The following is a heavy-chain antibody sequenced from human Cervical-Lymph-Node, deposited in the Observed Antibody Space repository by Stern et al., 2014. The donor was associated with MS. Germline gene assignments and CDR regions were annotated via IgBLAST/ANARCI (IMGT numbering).Heavy chain of an antibody. CDR3: AREVGSLAMDV. D-gene: IGHD1-1*01. V-gene: IGHV1-69*06. J-gene: IGHJ6*01. CDR1: GDTFTNYA. CDR2: ITPVFNSA. Sequence: QVQLVESGAEVKKPGSSVKVSCKASGDTFTNYAISWVRQAPGQGPEWMGGITPVFNSADYAHKFQGRLTITADKSRSTAYMELSSLTSEDTAVYYCAREVGSLAMDVWGQGTTVIASS.